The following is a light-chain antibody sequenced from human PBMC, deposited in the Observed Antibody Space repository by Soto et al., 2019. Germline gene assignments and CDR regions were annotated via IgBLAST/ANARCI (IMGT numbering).Light chain of an antibody. CDR2: GNS. CDR1: SPNIGAGYD. V-gene: IGLV1-40*01. CDR3: QSYDSSLSGLYV. Sequence: QSVLTQPPSVSGAPGQRVTISCTGSSPNIGAGYDVHWYQQLPGTAPKLLIYGNSNRPSGVPDRFSGSKSGTSASLAITGLQAEDEADYYCQSYDSSLSGLYVFGTGTQLTVL. J-gene: IGLJ1*01.